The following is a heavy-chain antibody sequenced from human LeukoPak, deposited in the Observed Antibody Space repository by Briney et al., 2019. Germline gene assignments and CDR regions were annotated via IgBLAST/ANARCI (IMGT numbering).Heavy chain of an antibody. D-gene: IGHD2-2*01. V-gene: IGHV3-7*01. Sequence: GGSLRLSCAASGFTFSSYWMSWVRQAPGKGLEWVANIKPDGSEKYYVDSVEGRFTISRDNAKNSLYLQMDSLRAEDTAVYYCARGVPAAHNWFDPWGQGTLVTVSS. CDR1: GFTFSSYW. J-gene: IGHJ5*02. CDR3: ARGVPAAHNWFDP. CDR2: IKPDGSEK.